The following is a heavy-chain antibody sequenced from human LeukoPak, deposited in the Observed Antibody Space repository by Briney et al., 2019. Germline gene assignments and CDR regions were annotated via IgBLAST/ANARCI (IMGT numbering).Heavy chain of an antibody. CDR1: GGSISSGGYY. J-gene: IGHJ4*02. Sequence: SQTLSLTCTVSGGSISSGGYYWSWIRQHPGKGLEWIGYIYYSGSTYYNPSLKSRVTISVDTSKNQFSLKLSSVTAADTAVYYCARDHVTMGYFDYWGQGTLVTVSS. CDR3: ARDHVTMGYFDY. CDR2: IYYSGST. D-gene: IGHD4/OR15-4a*01. V-gene: IGHV4-31*03.